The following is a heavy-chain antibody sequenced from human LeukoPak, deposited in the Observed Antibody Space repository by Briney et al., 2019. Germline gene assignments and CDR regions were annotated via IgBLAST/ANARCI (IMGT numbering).Heavy chain of an antibody. CDR2: IIPILGIA. CDR1: GGTFSSYT. CDR3: AREGGSYFFDY. D-gene: IGHD1-26*01. J-gene: IGHJ4*02. V-gene: IGHV1-69*04. Sequence: GASVKVSCKASGGTFSSYTISWVRQAPGQELEWMGRIIPILGIANYAQKFQGRVTITADKSTSTAYMELSSLRSEDTAVYYCAREGGSYFFDYWGQGTLVTVSS.